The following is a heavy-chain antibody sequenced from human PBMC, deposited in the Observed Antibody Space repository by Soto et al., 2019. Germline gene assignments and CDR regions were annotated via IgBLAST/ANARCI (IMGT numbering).Heavy chain of an antibody. V-gene: IGHV5-10-1*01. CDR2: IDPSDSYT. J-gene: IGHJ6*02. D-gene: IGHD2-15*01. CDR3: ARSTPSISMDV. Sequence: GSLKISCKGSGYSFTSYWISWVRQMPGKGLEWMGRIDPSDSYTNYSPPFQGHVTISADKSISTAYLQWSSLKASDTAMYYCARSTPSISMDVWGQGTTVTVSS. CDR1: GYSFTSYW.